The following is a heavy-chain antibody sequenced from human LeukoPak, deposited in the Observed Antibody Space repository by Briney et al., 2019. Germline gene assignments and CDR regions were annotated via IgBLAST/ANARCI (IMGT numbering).Heavy chain of an antibody. J-gene: IGHJ6*03. CDR3: ARARKKGSGSYTNYYYYYMDV. Sequence: ASVKVSCKASGYTFTSYDINWVRQATGQGLEWMGWMNPNSGNTGYAQKFQGRVTMTRDTSISTAYMELSRLRSDDTAVYYCARARKKGSGSYTNYYYYYMDVWGKGTTVTVSS. CDR2: MNPNSGNT. D-gene: IGHD3-10*01. CDR1: GYTFTSYD. V-gene: IGHV1-8*01.